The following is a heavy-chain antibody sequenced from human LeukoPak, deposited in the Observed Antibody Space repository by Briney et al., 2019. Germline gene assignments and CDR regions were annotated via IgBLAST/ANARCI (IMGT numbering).Heavy chain of an antibody. CDR1: GFTFSSYA. J-gene: IGHJ6*02. Sequence: GRSLRLSCAASGFTFSSYAMHWVRQAPGKGLEWVAVISYDGSNKYYADSVKGRFTISRDNSKNTLYLQMNSLRAEDTAVYYCARDWGYCSGTSCYYYGMDVWGQGTTVTVSS. CDR2: ISYDGSNK. V-gene: IGHV3-30*07. CDR3: ARDWGYCSGTSCYYYGMDV. D-gene: IGHD2-15*01.